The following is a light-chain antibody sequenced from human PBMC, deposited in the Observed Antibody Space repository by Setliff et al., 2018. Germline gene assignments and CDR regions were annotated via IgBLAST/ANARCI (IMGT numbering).Light chain of an antibody. CDR3: CSYADTYISV. J-gene: IGLJ1*01. V-gene: IGLV2-11*01. Sequence: QSALTQPRSVSGSPGQSVTISCTGTSSDVSRYNFVSWYQQHPGKAPKLIIYDVTKRPSGVPDRFSGSKSGNTASLTISGLQAEDEADYSCCSYADTYISVFGTGTKVTVL. CDR1: SSDVSRYNF. CDR2: DVT.